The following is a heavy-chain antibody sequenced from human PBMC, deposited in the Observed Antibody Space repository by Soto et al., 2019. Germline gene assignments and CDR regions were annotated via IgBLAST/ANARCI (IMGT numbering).Heavy chain of an antibody. D-gene: IGHD3-9*01. Sequence: SVKVSWKASGYTFTSYGISWVRQAPGQGLEWMGWISAYNGNTNYAQKLQGRVTMTTDTSTSTAYMEVRSLRSDDTAVYYCAGGSTFDQDIVTGDDDYWGQGTRDTVSS. V-gene: IGHV1-18*04. J-gene: IGHJ4*02. CDR3: AGGSTFDQDIVTGDDDY. CDR2: ISAYNGNT. CDR1: GYTFTSYG.